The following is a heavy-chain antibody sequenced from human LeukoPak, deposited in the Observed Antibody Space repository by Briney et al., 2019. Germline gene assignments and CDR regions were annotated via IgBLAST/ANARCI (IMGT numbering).Heavy chain of an antibody. V-gene: IGHV1-69*04. Sequence: SVKVSCKASGGTFSSYAISWVRQAPGQGLEWMGRIIPILGIANYAQKFQGRVTITADRSTSTAYMELSSLRSEDTAVYYCARHGNKQWLVHDAFDIWGQGTMVTVSS. J-gene: IGHJ3*02. CDR2: IIPILGIA. CDR1: GGTFSSYA. D-gene: IGHD6-19*01. CDR3: ARHGNKQWLVHDAFDI.